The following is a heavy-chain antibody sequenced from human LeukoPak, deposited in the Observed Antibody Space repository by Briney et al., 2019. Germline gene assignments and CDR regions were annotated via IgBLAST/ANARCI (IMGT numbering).Heavy chain of an antibody. Sequence: ASVKVSCKASGFTFSAYFIHWVRQAPGQGLEWMGWINSASGGTTYAQKFQGRVTMTRDTSISTAYMDLSSLRSDDTAVYYCSRVAEATTMVSPDYFDYWGPGTLVTVSS. D-gene: IGHD4-23*01. V-gene: IGHV1-2*02. CDR3: SRVAEATTMVSPDYFDY. J-gene: IGHJ4*01. CDR2: INSASGGT. CDR1: GFTFSAYF.